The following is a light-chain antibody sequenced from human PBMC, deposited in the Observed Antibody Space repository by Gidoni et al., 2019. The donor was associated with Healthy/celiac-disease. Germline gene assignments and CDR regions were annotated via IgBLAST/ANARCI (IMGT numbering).Light chain of an antibody. CDR2: AAS. Sequence: DIQMTQSPSSLYASVGDRVTITCRASQSISSYLNWYQQKPGKDPKLLIYAASSLQSGVPSRFSGSGSGTDFTLTISSLQPEDFATYYCQQSYSTPDTFXQXTKVEIK. V-gene: IGKV1-39*01. CDR3: QQSYSTPDT. CDR1: QSISSY. J-gene: IGKJ1*01.